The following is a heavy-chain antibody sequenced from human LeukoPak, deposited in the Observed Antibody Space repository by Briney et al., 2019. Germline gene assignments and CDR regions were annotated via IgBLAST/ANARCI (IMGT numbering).Heavy chain of an antibody. D-gene: IGHD6-13*01. CDR2: ISYDGRQN. CDR1: GFTFSTYA. V-gene: IGHV3-30*04. Sequence: GGSLRLSCAASGFTFSTYAMNWVRQAPGKGLEWVAVISYDGRQNYYADSVKGRFTISRDNSKNTLYLQMNSLRAEDTAVYYCAKGGSWNENFAFDIWGQGTMVTVSS. J-gene: IGHJ3*02. CDR3: AKGGSWNENFAFDI.